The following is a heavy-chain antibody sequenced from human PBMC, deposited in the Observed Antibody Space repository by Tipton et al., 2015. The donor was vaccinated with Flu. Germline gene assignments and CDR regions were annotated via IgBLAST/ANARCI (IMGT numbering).Heavy chain of an antibody. CDR1: GGSISSYY. V-gene: IGHV4-59*12. CDR3: AREEGSYCGGDCYSRAFDY. CDR2: IYYSGST. Sequence: TLSLTCTVSGGSISSYYWSWIRQPPGKGLEWIGYIYYSGSTNYNPSLKSRVTISVDTSKNQFSLKLSSVTAADTAVYYCAREEGSYCGGDCYSRAFDYWGQGTLVTVSS. J-gene: IGHJ4*02. D-gene: IGHD2-21*01.